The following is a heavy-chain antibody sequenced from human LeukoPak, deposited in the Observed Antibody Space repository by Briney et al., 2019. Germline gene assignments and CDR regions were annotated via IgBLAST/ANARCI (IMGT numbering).Heavy chain of an antibody. J-gene: IGHJ4*02. D-gene: IGHD6-13*01. CDR1: VFIFSNVL. CDR2: IKSEADGATT. Sequence: PGGSLRLSCAASVFIFSNVLMSWVRQAPGKGLEWVGRIKSEADGATTDYSTPVRGRFTISRDDSKSILYLQMNSLKTEDTAVYYCTTDTSSWTTYDCWGQGTLVTVSS. V-gene: IGHV3-15*01. CDR3: TTDTSSWTTYDC.